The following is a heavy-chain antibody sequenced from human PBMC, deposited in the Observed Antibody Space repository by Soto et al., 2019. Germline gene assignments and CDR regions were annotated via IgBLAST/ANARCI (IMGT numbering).Heavy chain of an antibody. D-gene: IGHD3-16*01. Sequence: QVQVRQWGAGLLKPSETLSLTCAVYGGSFSDNYWSWIRQSPGKGLEWLGEINHSGSTNHNPSLKRRVTILADTSKKQFSLRLSSVTAADTAVYYCARGRGEIQGPWGQGTLVTVSS. V-gene: IGHV4-34*01. CDR1: GGSFSDNY. CDR2: INHSGST. J-gene: IGHJ5*02. CDR3: ARGRGEIQGP.